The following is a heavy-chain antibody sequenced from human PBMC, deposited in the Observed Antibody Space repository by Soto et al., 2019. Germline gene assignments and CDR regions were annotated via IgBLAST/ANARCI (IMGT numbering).Heavy chain of an antibody. CDR2: IYYSGST. CDR1: GGSMSSYY. CDR3: ARAAGSKDYYYMDV. D-gene: IGHD2-2*01. V-gene: IGHV4-59*01. J-gene: IGHJ6*03. Sequence: PSETLALTCTVSGGSMSSYYWSWIRQPPGKGLEWIGYIYYSGSTNYNPSLKSRVTISVDTSKNQFSLKLSSVTAADTAVYYCARAAGSKDYYYMDVWGKGTAVTVSS.